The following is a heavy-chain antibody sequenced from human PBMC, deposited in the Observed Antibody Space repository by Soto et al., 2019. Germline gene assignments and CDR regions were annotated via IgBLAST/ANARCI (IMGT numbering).Heavy chain of an antibody. V-gene: IGHV3-48*01. D-gene: IGHD3-16*01. Sequence: GGSLRLSCAASGFTFSSYSMNWVRQAPGKGLEWVSYISTSSGTIYYADSVKGRFTISRDNAKNSLYLQMNSLRAEDTAVYYCARDRFGVVSFFDSWGKGSLVTVSS. CDR3: ARDRFGVVSFFDS. CDR2: ISTSSGTI. J-gene: IGHJ4*02. CDR1: GFTFSSYS.